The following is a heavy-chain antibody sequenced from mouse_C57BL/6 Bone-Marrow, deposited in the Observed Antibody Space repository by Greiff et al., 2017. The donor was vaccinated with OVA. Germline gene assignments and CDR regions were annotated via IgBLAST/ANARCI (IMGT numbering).Heavy chain of an antibody. CDR2: FYPGSGSI. J-gene: IGHJ1*03. Sequence: QVQLQQSGAELVKPGASVKLSCKASGYTFTEYTIHWVKQRSGQGLEWIGWFYPGSGSIKYNEKFKDKATLTADKSSSTVYMERSRLTSEDSAVYFCARHENYYGSSYTYWYFDVWGTGTTVTVSS. CDR1: GYTFTEYT. V-gene: IGHV1-62-2*01. CDR3: ARHENYYGSSYTYWYFDV. D-gene: IGHD1-1*01.